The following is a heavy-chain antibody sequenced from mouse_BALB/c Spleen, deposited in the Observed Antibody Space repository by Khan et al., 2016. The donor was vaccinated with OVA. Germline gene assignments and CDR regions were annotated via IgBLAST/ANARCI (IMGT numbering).Heavy chain of an antibody. CDR2: IDPFNGGI. CDR1: GYSFTSYY. D-gene: IGHD2-1*01. Sequence: EVQLKQSGPELMKPGASVKISCKASGYSFTSYYIHWTKQSHGKSLEWIGCIDPFNGGISYNQKFKGKATLTVDQSSSTAYMHLSSLTSEDSAVYDSTSYGTDYWGQGTTLTVSS. J-gene: IGHJ2*01. CDR3: TSYGTDY. V-gene: IGHV1S135*01.